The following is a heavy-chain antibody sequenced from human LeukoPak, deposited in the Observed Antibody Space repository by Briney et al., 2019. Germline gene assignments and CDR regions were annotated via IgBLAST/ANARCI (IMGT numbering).Heavy chain of an antibody. V-gene: IGHV4-31*03. D-gene: IGHD6-13*01. J-gene: IGHJ3*02. CDR3: ARTASALAAAGAGGGFDI. Sequence: SQTLSLTCTVSGGSISSGGHYWGWIRQHPGKGLEWIGYIYYYGSTYYNPSLKSRVTISVDTSKNQFSLKLSFVTAADTAVYYCARTASALAAAGAGGGFDIWGQGTMVTVSS. CDR2: IYYYGST. CDR1: GGSISSGGHY.